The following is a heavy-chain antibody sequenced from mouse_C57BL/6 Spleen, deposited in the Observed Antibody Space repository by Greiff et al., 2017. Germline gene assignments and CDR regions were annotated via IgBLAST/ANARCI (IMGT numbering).Heavy chain of an antibody. J-gene: IGHJ2*01. D-gene: IGHD2-3*01. CDR2: IRSKSNNYAT. V-gene: IGHV10-1*01. CDR3: ARYDFDY. Sequence: EVMLVESGGGLVQPKGSLKLSCAASGFSFNTYAMNWVRQAPGKGLEWVARIRSKSNNYATYYADSVKDRFTISRDNAKNTLFLQMTSLRSEDTAMYYCARYDFDYWGQGTTLTVSS. CDR1: GFSFNTYA.